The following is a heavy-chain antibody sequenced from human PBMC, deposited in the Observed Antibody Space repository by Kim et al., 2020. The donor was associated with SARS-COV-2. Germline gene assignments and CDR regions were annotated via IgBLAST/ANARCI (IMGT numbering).Heavy chain of an antibody. CDR1: GFTFDDYA. CDR3: AKDHYFDWSPGRSWFDP. D-gene: IGHD3-9*01. V-gene: IGHV3-9*01. Sequence: SLRLSCAASGFTFDDYAMHWVRQAPGKGLEWVSGISWNSGSIGYADSVKGRFTISRDNAKNSLYLQMNSLRAEDTALYYCAKDHYFDWSPGRSWFDPWGQGTLVTVSS. CDR2: ISWNSGSI. J-gene: IGHJ5*02.